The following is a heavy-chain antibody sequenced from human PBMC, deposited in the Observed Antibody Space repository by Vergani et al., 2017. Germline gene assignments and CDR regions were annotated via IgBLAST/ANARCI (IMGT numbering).Heavy chain of an antibody. Sequence: QVQLQQWGAGLVKPSQTLSLTCTVSGGSISSGSYYWSWIRQPAGKGLEWIGRIYTSGSTNYNPSLKSRVTISVDTSKNQFSLKLSSVTAADTAVYYCARGGDSILTGYYYYFDYWGQGTLVTVSS. CDR3: ARGGDSILTGYYYYFDY. CDR2: IYTSGST. V-gene: IGHV4-61*02. D-gene: IGHD3-9*01. J-gene: IGHJ4*02. CDR1: GGSISSGSYY.